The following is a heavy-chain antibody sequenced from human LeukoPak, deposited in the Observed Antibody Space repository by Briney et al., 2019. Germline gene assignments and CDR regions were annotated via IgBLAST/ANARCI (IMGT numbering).Heavy chain of an antibody. Sequence: PGGSLRLSCAASGFTFSSYGMHWVRQAPGKGLEWVAVIWYDGSNKYYADSVKGRFTISRDNSKNTLYLQMNSLRAEDTAVYYCAKVIAAADNYYYYYMDVWGKGTTVTVSS. D-gene: IGHD6-13*01. CDR1: GFTFSSYG. CDR2: IWYDGSNK. CDR3: AKVIAAADNYYYYYMDV. V-gene: IGHV3-30*02. J-gene: IGHJ6*03.